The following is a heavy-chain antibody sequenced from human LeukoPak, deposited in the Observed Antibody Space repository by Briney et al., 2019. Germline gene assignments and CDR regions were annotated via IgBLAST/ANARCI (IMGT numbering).Heavy chain of an antibody. V-gene: IGHV1-69*01. Sequence: SVKVSCRASGGTFSSYAISWVRQAPGQGLEWMGGIIPIFGTANYAQKFQGRVTITADESTSTAYMELSSLRSEDTAVYYCASRARGFVSRRFGELSYWGQGTLVTVSS. CDR2: IIPIFGTA. CDR3: ASRARGFVSRRFGELSY. CDR1: GGTFSSYA. D-gene: IGHD3-10*01. J-gene: IGHJ4*02.